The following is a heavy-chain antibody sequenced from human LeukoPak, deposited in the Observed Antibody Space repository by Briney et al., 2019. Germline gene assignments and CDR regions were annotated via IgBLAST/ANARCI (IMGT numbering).Heavy chain of an antibody. CDR1: GGSISSSDYY. Sequence: SETLSLTCTVSGGSISSSDYYWGWIRQPPGKGLEWIGGIYYSGSTYYNPSLKSRVTISVDTSKNHFSLRMSSVTAADTAMFYCARLTIAANAFDIWGQGTMVTVSS. CDR2: IYYSGST. J-gene: IGHJ3*02. V-gene: IGHV4-39*02. CDR3: ARLTIAANAFDI. D-gene: IGHD2-15*01.